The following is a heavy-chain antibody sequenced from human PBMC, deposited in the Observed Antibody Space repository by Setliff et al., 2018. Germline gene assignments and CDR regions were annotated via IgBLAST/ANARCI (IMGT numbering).Heavy chain of an antibody. CDR3: ASRRTGPGGWFDY. CDR2: IYYSGTT. CDR1: GGSVSSSSYY. J-gene: IGHJ5*01. Sequence: SETLSLTCTVSGGSVSSSSYYWGWIRQPPGKGLEWIGTIYYSGTTYYSPSLKSRVTVSVDTSKNQFSLKLTSVTAADTAIYYCASRRTGPGGWFDYWGQGTLVTVSS. V-gene: IGHV4-39*01. D-gene: IGHD1-26*01.